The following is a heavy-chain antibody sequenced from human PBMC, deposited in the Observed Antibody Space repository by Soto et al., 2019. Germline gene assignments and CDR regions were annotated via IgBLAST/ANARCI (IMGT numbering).Heavy chain of an antibody. J-gene: IGHJ4*01. CDR2: ITGSGGHS. V-gene: IGHV3-23*01. CDR1: GFPSSTYGFSTYA. CDR3: AKGTSSEFLLSFDD. D-gene: IGHD3-10*01. Sequence: EVQLLQSGGGLVQPGGSLRLSCLASGFPSSTYGFSTYAMTWVRQPPGKGLEWVSVITGSGGHSYYADSVKGRFTISRDNSRTTLFLQMDSLRADDTAVYFCAKGTSSEFLLSFDDWGHGTLVTVSS.